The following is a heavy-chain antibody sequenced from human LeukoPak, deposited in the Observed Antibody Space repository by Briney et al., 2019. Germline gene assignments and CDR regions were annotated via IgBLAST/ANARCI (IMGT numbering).Heavy chain of an antibody. CDR3: ARRLLPNWFDP. J-gene: IGHJ5*02. CDR1: GGSISSGGYS. V-gene: IGHV4-30-2*01. Sequence: SQTLSLTCAVSGGSISSGGYSWRWIRQPPGKGLEWIGYIYHSGSTYYNPSLKSRVTISVDRSKNQFSLKLSSVTAADTAVYYCARRLLPNWFDPWGQGTLVTVS. CDR2: IYHSGST. D-gene: IGHD3-22*01.